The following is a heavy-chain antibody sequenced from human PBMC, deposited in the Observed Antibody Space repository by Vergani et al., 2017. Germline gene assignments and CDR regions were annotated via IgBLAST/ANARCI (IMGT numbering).Heavy chain of an antibody. CDR3: ASGKYYSDSTSHFRGRYFDV. J-gene: IGHJ2*01. D-gene: IGHD3-16*01. V-gene: IGHV4-39*01. Sequence: QMQLQESGPGLVKASETLSLTCTVSGDSIISRSYYWGWIRQPPGKGLEWIGSIYNSGNGDSISSLKSSVTISADTSKNQFSLRLKSVTAADTAVYYCASGKYYSDSTSHFRGRYFDVWGRGTLVTVPS. CDR2: IYNSGNG. CDR1: GDSIISRSYY.